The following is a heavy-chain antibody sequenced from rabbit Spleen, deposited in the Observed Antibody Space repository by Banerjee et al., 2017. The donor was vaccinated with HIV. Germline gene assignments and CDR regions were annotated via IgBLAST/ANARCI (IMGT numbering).Heavy chain of an antibody. Sequence: QEQLEESGRGLVKPEGSLTLTCKASGFSFSDRDVMCWVRQAPGKGLEWIGCINTITGKTVYATWAKVRFTISRASSTTVFLEMTSLTAADTATYFCARDLPDIIGWNFGFWGQGTLVTVS. CDR1: GFSFSDRDV. CDR2: INTITGKT. CDR3: ARDLPDIIGWNFGF. V-gene: IGHV1S45*01. D-gene: IGHD1-1*01. J-gene: IGHJ3*01.